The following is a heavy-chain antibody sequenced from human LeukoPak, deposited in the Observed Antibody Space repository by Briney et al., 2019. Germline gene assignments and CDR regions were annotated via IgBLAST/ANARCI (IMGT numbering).Heavy chain of an antibody. V-gene: IGHV1-8*01. Sequence: ASVKVSCKASGYTFTSYDINWVRQATGQGLEWMGRMNPNSGNTGHAQKFQGRVTMTRNTSISTAYMELSSLRSEDTAVYYCARGGGVYSSSSFGFYWGQGTLVTVSS. CDR3: ARGGGVYSSSSFGFY. J-gene: IGHJ4*02. D-gene: IGHD6-6*01. CDR1: GYTFTSYD. CDR2: MNPNSGNT.